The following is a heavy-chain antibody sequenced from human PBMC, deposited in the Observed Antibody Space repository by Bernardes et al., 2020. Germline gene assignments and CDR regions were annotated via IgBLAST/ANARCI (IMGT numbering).Heavy chain of an antibody. CDR1: GFTFSNYN. Sequence: VGSLILSCAASGFTFSNYNMNWVRQAPGKGLEWVSFIGSGSDFIYYADSVKGRFTISRDNAKNSLYLQMNSLRAEDSAVYYCAREMADPGPLDYWGQGTLVTVSS. CDR3: AREMADPGPLDY. V-gene: IGHV3-21*01. CDR2: IGSGSDFI. J-gene: IGHJ4*02. D-gene: IGHD2-8*01.